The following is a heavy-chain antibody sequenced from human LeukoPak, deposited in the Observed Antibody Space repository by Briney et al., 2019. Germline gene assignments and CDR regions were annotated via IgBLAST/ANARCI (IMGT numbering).Heavy chain of an antibody. D-gene: IGHD3-22*01. Sequence: PSETLSLTCTVSGGSISSSSYYWGWIRQPPGKGLEWIGSIYYSGSTYYNPSLKSRVTISVDTSKNQFSLKLSSVTAADTAAYYCARRTYYYDSSGYYRAYYFDYWGQGTLVTVSS. J-gene: IGHJ4*02. CDR3: ARRTYYYDSSGYYRAYYFDY. CDR1: GGSISSSSYY. CDR2: IYYSGST. V-gene: IGHV4-39*01.